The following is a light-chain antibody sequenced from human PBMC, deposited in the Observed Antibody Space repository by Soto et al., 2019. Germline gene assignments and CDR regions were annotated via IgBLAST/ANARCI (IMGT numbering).Light chain of an antibody. CDR1: QNVDKF. CDR2: GAS. Sequence: EIELTQSPATLSLSPGETATLSCRASQNVDKFLAWYQQRPGQPPRLLIYGASSRATGIPDRFSGSGSGTDFTLTISRLEPEDFAVYYCQQYGSSPGLTFGGGTKVEIK. J-gene: IGKJ4*01. V-gene: IGKV3-20*01. CDR3: QQYGSSPGLT.